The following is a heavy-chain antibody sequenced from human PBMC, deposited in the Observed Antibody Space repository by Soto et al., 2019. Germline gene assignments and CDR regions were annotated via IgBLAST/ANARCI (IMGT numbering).Heavy chain of an antibody. CDR2: ISYDGSNK. V-gene: IGHV3-30-3*01. D-gene: IGHD4-17*01. Sequence: QVQLVESGGGVVQPGRSLRLSCAASGFTFSSYAMHWVRQAPGKGLEWVAVISYDGSNKYYADSVKGRFTISRDNSKNTLYLQMNSLRAEDTAVYYCARSQDFNDYGDYERAYYYGMDVW. J-gene: IGHJ6*01. CDR1: GFTFSSYA. CDR3: ARSQDFNDYGDYERAYYYGMDV.